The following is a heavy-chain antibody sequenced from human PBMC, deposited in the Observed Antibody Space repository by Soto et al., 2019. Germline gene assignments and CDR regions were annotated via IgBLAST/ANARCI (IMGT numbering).Heavy chain of an antibody. J-gene: IGHJ4*02. D-gene: IGHD3-22*01. CDR2: IKSKTDGGTT. Sequence: EVQLVESGGGLVKPGGSLRLSCAASGFTFSNAWMSWVRQAPGKGLEWVGRIKSKTDGGTTDYAAPVKGRFTISRDDSKNPLYLQMNSLKTEDTAVYYCTTALYYYDSSGYSIYFDYWGQGTLVTVSS. V-gene: IGHV3-15*01. CDR3: TTALYYYDSSGYSIYFDY. CDR1: GFTFSNAW.